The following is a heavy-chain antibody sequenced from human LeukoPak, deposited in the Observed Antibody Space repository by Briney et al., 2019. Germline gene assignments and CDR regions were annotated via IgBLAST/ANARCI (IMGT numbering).Heavy chain of an antibody. V-gene: IGHV1-46*01. D-gene: IGHD7-27*01. CDR3: ARDPSGVRFDY. CDR1: GYTFTSYY. J-gene: IGHJ4*02. CDR2: INPSGGST. Sequence: ALVKVSCKASGYTFTSYYMHWVRQAPGQGLEWMGIINPSGGSTSYAQKFQGRVTMTRDMSTSTVYMELSSLRSEDTAVYYCARDPSGVRFDYWGQGTLVTVSS.